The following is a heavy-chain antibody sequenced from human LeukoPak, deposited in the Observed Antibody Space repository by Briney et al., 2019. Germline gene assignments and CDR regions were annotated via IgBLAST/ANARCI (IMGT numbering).Heavy chain of an antibody. CDR2: INHSGST. CDR1: GGSFSGYY. Sequence: SETLSLTCAVYGGSFSGYYWSWIRQPPGKGLEWIGEINHSGSTNYNPSLKSRVTISVDTSKNQFSLKLSSVTAADTAVYYCARGITMVRGVIRYYYYYYMDVWGKGTTVTVS. J-gene: IGHJ6*03. D-gene: IGHD3-10*01. CDR3: ARGITMVRGVIRYYYYYYMDV. V-gene: IGHV4-34*01.